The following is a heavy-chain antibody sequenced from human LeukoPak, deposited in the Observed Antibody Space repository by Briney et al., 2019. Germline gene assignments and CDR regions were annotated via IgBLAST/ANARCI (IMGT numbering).Heavy chain of an antibody. J-gene: IGHJ6*03. V-gene: IGHV3-23*01. CDR2: ISGSGGST. CDR3: AKGTYYMDV. D-gene: IGHD3-10*01. Sequence: GGSLRLSCAASGFTFSSYSMNWVRQAPGKGLEWVSAISGSGGSTYYADSVKGRFTISRDNSKNTLYLQMNILRAEDTAVYYCAKGTYYMDVWGKGTTVTISS. CDR1: GFTFSSYS.